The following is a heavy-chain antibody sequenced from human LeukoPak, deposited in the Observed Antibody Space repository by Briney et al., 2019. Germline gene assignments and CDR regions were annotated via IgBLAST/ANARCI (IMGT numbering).Heavy chain of an antibody. CDR2: ISGSGGST. D-gene: IGHD5-24*01. CDR3: AKSMAENPKYLDY. V-gene: IGHV3-23*01. J-gene: IGHJ4*02. CDR1: GFTFSSYA. Sequence: GGSLRLSCAASGFTFSSYAMSWVRQAPGKGLERVSAISGSGGSTYYADSVKGRFTISRDNSKNTLYLQMNSLRAEDTAVYYCAKSMAENPKYLDYWGQGTLVTVSS.